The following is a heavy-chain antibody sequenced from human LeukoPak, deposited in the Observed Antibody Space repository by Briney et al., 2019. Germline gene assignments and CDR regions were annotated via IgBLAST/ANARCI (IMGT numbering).Heavy chain of an antibody. V-gene: IGHV3-49*03. D-gene: IGHD3-22*01. CDR1: GFTFGDYA. J-gene: IGHJ4*02. CDR2: IRSKAYGGTT. CDR3: TREAVIVVKAQYFDY. Sequence: PGRSLRLSCTASGFTFGDYAMSWFREAPGKGLEWVGFIRSKAYGGTTEYAASVKGRLTISRDDSKGIAYLQMNSLKTEDTAVYYCTREAVIVVKAQYFDYWGQGTLVTVSS.